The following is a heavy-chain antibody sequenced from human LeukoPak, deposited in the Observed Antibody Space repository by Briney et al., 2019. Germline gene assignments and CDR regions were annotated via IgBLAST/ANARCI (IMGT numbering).Heavy chain of an antibody. J-gene: IGHJ3*02. CDR2: INPNSGGT. V-gene: IGHV1-2*02. Sequence: ASVKVSCKASGYTFSSYTMNWVRQAPGQGLEWMGWINPNSGGTNYAQKFQGRVTMTRDTSISTAYMELSRLRSDDTAVYYCARSRNWNYVWAFDIWGQGTMVTVSS. D-gene: IGHD1-7*01. CDR1: GYTFSSYT. CDR3: ARSRNWNYVWAFDI.